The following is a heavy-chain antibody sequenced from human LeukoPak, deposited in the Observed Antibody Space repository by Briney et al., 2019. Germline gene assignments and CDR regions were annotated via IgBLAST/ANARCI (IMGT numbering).Heavy chain of an antibody. D-gene: IGHD2-21*02. CDR2: IYYSGST. CDR1: GGSISSSSYY. V-gene: IGHV4-39*07. Sequence: PSETPSLTCTVSGGSISSSSYYWGWIRQPPGKGLEWIGSIYYSGSTYYNPSLKSRVTISVDTSKNQFSLNMSSVTAADTAVYYCARETVVVTAAYFDYWGQGTLVTVSS. J-gene: IGHJ4*02. CDR3: ARETVVVTAAYFDY.